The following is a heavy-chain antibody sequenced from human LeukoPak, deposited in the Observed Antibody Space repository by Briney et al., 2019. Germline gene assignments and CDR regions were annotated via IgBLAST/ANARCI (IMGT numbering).Heavy chain of an antibody. Sequence: SETLSLTCAVYGGSFSGYYWSWIRQPPGKGLEWIGEINHSGSTNYNPSLKSRVTISVDTSKNQFSLKLSSVTAADTAVYYCARVPSNDYVWGSYRPTYFDYWGQGTLVTVFS. V-gene: IGHV4-34*01. CDR3: ARVPSNDYVWGSYRPTYFDY. CDR2: INHSGST. D-gene: IGHD3-16*02. J-gene: IGHJ4*02. CDR1: GGSFSGYY.